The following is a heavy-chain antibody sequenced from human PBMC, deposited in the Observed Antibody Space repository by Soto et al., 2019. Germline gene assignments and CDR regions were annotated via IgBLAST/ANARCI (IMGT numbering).Heavy chain of an antibody. J-gene: IGHJ4*02. CDR3: AKESSHPVGATTCDY. CDR1: GFTFSSYG. Sequence: QVQLVESGGGVVQPGRSLRLSCAASGFTFSSYGMHWVRQAPGKGLEWVAVISYDGSNKYYADSVKGRFTISRDTSKNTLYLQMNSLRAEDTAVYYCAKESSHPVGATTCDYWGQGTLVTVSS. CDR2: ISYDGSNK. D-gene: IGHD1-26*01. V-gene: IGHV3-30*18.